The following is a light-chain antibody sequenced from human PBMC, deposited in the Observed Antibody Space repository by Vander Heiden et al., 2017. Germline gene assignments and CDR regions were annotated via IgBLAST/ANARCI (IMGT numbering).Light chain of an antibody. CDR1: SSTIGAGYD. Sequence: QSVLTQPPTVSGAPGQLVPLSCTGSSSTIGAGYDVHWYQQLPGTAPKLLIYGNSKRPSGVPDRFSGSKSGTSASLAITGLQAEDEADYYCQSYDSSLSGWVFGGGTKLTVL. CDR2: GNS. J-gene: IGLJ3*02. V-gene: IGLV1-40*01. CDR3: QSYDSSLSGWV.